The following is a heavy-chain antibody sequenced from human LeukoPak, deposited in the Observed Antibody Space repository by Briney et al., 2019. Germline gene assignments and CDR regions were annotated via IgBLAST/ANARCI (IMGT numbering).Heavy chain of an antibody. CDR2: ISSSSYI. D-gene: IGHD6-19*01. CDR1: GFTFSSYS. CDR3: ARVGSSGWLIFDY. V-gene: IGHV3-21*01. Sequence: GGSLRLSCAASGFTFSSYSMNWVRQAPGKGLEWVSSISSSSYIYYADSVKGRFTISRDNAMNSLYLQMNSLRAEDTAVYYCARVGSSGWLIFDYWGQGTLVTVSS. J-gene: IGHJ4*02.